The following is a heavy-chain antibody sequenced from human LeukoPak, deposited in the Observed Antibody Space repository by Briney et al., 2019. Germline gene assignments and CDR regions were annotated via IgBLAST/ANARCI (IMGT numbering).Heavy chain of an antibody. D-gene: IGHD4-23*01. CDR1: GFTFSVHG. Sequence: GSLRLSCAASGFTFSVHGRSWVAQAPGKGLEWVSAISGSGSGTCYAASVKGRFTISRDNSKNTLYMQMNTLRAEDTDVYYCAKRSDYGGNWNYFDYWGQGTLVTVSS. V-gene: IGHV3-23*01. CDR3: AKRSDYGGNWNYFDY. CDR2: ISGSGSGT. J-gene: IGHJ4*02.